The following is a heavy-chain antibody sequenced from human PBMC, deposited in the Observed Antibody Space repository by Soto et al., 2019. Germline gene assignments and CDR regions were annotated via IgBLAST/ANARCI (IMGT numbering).Heavy chain of an antibody. D-gene: IGHD2-8*01. CDR2: VFYTGSA. CDR1: GGSIRGSDDY. J-gene: IGHJ5*01. V-gene: IGHV4-39*01. CDR3: AKTPNGWYDS. Sequence: QLHLQESGPRLVKPSETLSLTCTVSGGSIRGSDDYWAWIRQSPGKGLEYIGSVFYTGSAYYNPSLKSRVTIVADTSTNRFFLNLKSVTATDTAVYYCAKTPNGWYDSWGQGTLVTVSS.